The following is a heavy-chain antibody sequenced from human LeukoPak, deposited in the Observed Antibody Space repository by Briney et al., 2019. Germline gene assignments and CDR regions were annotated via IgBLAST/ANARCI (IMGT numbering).Heavy chain of an antibody. V-gene: IGHV1-24*01. CDR3: ATAYCSSTSCSPYFDY. J-gene: IGHJ4*02. CDR2: FDPEDGES. Sequence: ASVKVSCKVSGYTLTELSMHWVRQAPGKGLEWMGGFDPEDGESIYAQKFQGRVTMTEDTSTDTAYMELSSLRSEDTAVYYCATAYCSSTSCSPYFDYWGQGTLVTVSS. CDR1: GYTLTELS. D-gene: IGHD2-2*01.